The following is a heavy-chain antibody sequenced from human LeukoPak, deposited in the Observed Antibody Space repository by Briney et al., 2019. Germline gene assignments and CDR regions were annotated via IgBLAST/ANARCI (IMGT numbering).Heavy chain of an antibody. CDR1: GFTFSSYA. D-gene: IGHD5-24*01. J-gene: IGHJ4*02. CDR3: AKGGDGYNYYFDY. CDR2: ISGSGDNT. V-gene: IGHV3-23*01. Sequence: GSLRLSCAASGFTFSSYAMSWVRQAPGKGLEWVSGISGSGDNTYYADSVKGRFTISRDNSKNTLYLQMNSLRAEDTAVYYCAKGGDGYNYYFDYWGQETLVTVSS.